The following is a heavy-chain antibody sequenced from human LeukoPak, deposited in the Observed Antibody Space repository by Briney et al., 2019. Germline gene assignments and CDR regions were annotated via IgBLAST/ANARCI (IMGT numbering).Heavy chain of an antibody. J-gene: IGHJ4*02. D-gene: IGHD4-23*01. CDR2: MNPNSGKT. V-gene: IGHV1-8*01. Sequence: ASVKVSCKASGYTLTTYDINWVRQAPGQGLEWMGWMNPNSGKTGYAQKFQDRITITRNTSISTAYMELGSLGSEDTAVYYCARETPSRYFDYWGQGTLVTVSS. CDR1: GYTLTTYD. CDR3: ARETPSRYFDY.